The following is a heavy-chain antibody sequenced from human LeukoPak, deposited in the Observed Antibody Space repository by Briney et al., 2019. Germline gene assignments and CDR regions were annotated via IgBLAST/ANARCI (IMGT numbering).Heavy chain of an antibody. V-gene: IGHV3-7*01. D-gene: IGHD3-10*01. J-gene: IGHJ5*02. CDR1: GFSIGDYW. Sequence: GGSLRLSCAASGFSIGDYWMSWVRQARGKGLEWVANINQDEGSKDYVDSVKGRFTISRDNAKNSLYLQMNSLRAEDTAVYYCWHPMIQGAVSWGQGTLVTVSS. CDR2: INQDEGSK. CDR3: WHPMIQGAVS.